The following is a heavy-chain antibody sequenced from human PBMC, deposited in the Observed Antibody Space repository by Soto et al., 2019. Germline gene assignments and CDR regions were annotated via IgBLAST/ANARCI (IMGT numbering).Heavy chain of an antibody. V-gene: IGHV5-51*01. CDR2: IYPGDSDT. J-gene: IGHJ4*02. Sequence: GESLKISCKGSGYSFTSYWIGWVRQMPGKGLEWMGIIYPGDSDTRYSPSFQGQVTISADKSISTAYLQWSSLKASDTAMYYCARGPPVYRIAVAGYDFDYWGQGTLVTVSS. CDR1: GYSFTSYW. CDR3: ARGPPVYRIAVAGYDFDY. D-gene: IGHD6-19*01.